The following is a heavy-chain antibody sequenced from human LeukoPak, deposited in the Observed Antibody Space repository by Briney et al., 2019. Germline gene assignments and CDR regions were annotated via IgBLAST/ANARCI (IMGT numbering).Heavy chain of an antibody. V-gene: IGHV1-18*01. J-gene: IGHJ3*02. D-gene: IGHD4-17*01. Sequence: ASVKVSCKASGYTFASYGISWVRQAPGQGLEWMGWISAYNGNTNYAQKLQGRVTMTTDTSTSTAYMELRSLRSDDTAVYYCARRPDYGEAFDIWGQGTMVTVFS. CDR1: GYTFASYG. CDR3: ARRPDYGEAFDI. CDR2: ISAYNGNT.